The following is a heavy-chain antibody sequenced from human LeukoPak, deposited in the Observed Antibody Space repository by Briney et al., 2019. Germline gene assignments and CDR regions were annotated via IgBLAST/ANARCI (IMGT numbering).Heavy chain of an antibody. CDR2: IYSSGST. CDR1: GDSINSYY. Sequence: PSETLSLTCTVSGDSINSYYWNWIRQPPGKGLEWIGRIYSSGSTTYNPSLKSRVTMSVDTSKNQLSLTLSSVAAADTAVYYCARGAYCSGAGCSFFDYWGQGTLVTVSS. J-gene: IGHJ4*02. D-gene: IGHD2-21*01. CDR3: ARGAYCSGAGCSFFDY. V-gene: IGHV4-4*07.